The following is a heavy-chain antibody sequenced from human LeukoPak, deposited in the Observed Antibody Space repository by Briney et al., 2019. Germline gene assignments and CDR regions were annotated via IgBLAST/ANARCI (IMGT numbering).Heavy chain of an antibody. V-gene: IGHV3-21*01. Sequence: GGSLRLSCAASGFTFSSYAMSWVRQAPGEGLEWVSSISSSSTYKYYADSVKGRFTISRDNAKNSLYLQMNSLRAEDTAMYYCARDGDIVVVPADRDYWGQGTLVTVSS. D-gene: IGHD2-2*01. CDR1: GFTFSSYA. J-gene: IGHJ4*02. CDR2: ISSSSTYK. CDR3: ARDGDIVVVPADRDY.